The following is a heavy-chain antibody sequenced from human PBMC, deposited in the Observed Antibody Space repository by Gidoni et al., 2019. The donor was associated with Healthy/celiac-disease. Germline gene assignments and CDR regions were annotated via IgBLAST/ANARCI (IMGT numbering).Heavy chain of an antibody. CDR2: ISGSGGST. CDR1: GFTFSSHA. D-gene: IGHD6-13*01. Sequence: EVQLLESGGGLVQPGGSLRLSCAASGFTFSSHALSWVRQAPGKGLEWVSAISGSGGSTYYADSVKGRFTISRDNSKNTLYLQMNSLRAEDTAVYYCAKSRGIAAAGTGEDAFDIWGQGTMVTVSS. V-gene: IGHV3-23*01. CDR3: AKSRGIAAAGTGEDAFDI. J-gene: IGHJ3*02.